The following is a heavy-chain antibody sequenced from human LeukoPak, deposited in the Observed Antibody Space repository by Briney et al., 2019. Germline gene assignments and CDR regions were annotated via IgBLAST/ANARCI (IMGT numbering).Heavy chain of an antibody. Sequence: GGSLRLSCAASGFTFSSYSMNWVRQAQGTGLERVSFISSSSSYIYYADSVKDRFTIFRVNAKKSLYLLMNSLIADATAVYYCSELGITMIGGVWGKGTTVTISS. CDR1: GFTFSSYS. CDR3: SELGITMIGGV. J-gene: IGHJ6*04. D-gene: IGHD3-10*02. V-gene: IGHV3-21*01. CDR2: ISSSSSYI.